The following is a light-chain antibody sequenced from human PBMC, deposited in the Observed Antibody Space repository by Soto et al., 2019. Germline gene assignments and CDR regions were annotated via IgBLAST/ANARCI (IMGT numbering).Light chain of an antibody. CDR1: QRIKTD. V-gene: IGKV3-11*01. Sequence: DIVLTQSPATLSLSPGEGATLSCRASQRIKTDLSWYPQKPGQAPRLLIYDTSNSATGIPARFSGSGSGTDFTLTISSLEPEDFAVYYCQQRTQWPPTFGGGTKVEGK. J-gene: IGKJ4*01. CDR2: DTS. CDR3: QQRTQWPPT.